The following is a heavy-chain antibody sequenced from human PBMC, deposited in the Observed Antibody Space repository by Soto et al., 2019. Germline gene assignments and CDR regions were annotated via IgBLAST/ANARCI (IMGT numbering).Heavy chain of an antibody. CDR3: ARVPSYCGGDCYSFDY. J-gene: IGHJ4*02. CDR2: IYYSGST. V-gene: IGHV4-39*07. Sequence: SETLSLTCTVSGGSISSSNYYWGWIRQPPGKGLEWIGSIYYSGSTNYNPSLKSRVTISVDTSKNQFSLKLSSVTAADTAVYYCARVPSYCGGDCYSFDYWGQGTLVTVSS. D-gene: IGHD2-21*02. CDR1: GGSISSSNYY.